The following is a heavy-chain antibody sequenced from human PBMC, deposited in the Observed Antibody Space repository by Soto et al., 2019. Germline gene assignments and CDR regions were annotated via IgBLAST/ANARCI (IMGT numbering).Heavy chain of an antibody. D-gene: IGHD2-15*01. Sequence: QVQLQESGPGLVKPSGTLSLTCAVSSGSISSSNWWSWVHQPPGKGLEWIGEIYHSGSTNYNPSLKSRVTISVDKSKNQFSLKLSSVTAADTAVYYCARGTKAYCSGGSCYYYYMDVWGKGTTVTVSS. CDR2: IYHSGST. CDR1: SGSISSSNW. J-gene: IGHJ6*03. V-gene: IGHV4-4*02. CDR3: ARGTKAYCSGGSCYYYYMDV.